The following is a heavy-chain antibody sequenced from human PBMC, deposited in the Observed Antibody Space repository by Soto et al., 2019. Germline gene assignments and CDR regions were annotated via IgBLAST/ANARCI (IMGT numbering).Heavy chain of an antibody. D-gene: IGHD6-13*01. CDR2: INSDGRST. Sequence: EVQLVESGGGLVQPGASLRLSCAASGFTFSSYWMHWVRQAPGKGLVWVSRINSDGRSTSYAYSVKGRFTISRDNAKNTLYPEMNSLRAEDTAVYYCTGRAAAGRYCLDYWVQGTLVVFSS. CDR1: GFTFSSYW. J-gene: IGHJ4*02. CDR3: TGRAAAGRYCLDY. V-gene: IGHV3-74*01.